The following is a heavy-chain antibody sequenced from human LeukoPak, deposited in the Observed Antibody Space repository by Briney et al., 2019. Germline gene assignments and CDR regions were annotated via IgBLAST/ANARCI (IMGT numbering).Heavy chain of an antibody. D-gene: IGHD6-19*01. J-gene: IGHJ6*02. CDR2: IKQDGSEK. CDR1: GFTFSSYW. Sequence: GGSLRLSCAASGFTFSSYWMSWVRQAPGKGLEWVANIKQDGSEKYYVDSVKGRFTISRDNAKNSVYLQMNSLRAEDTAVYYCARDSGGIAVAGPYYYYGMDVWGQGTTVTVSS. V-gene: IGHV3-7*01. CDR3: ARDSGGIAVAGPYYYYGMDV.